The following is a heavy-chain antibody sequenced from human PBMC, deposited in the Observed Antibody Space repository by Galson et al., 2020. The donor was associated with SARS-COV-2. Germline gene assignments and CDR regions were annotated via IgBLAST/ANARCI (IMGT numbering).Heavy chain of an antibody. Sequence: GSLRLSCAASGFTFSSHAMHWVRQAPGKGLEWVAQIFYDGSDKYYGDSVKGRFTISRDSSKNTVYLQMNNLRADDTAVYYCARDGQTSSGWALDYWGQGTLVTVSS. CDR2: IFYDGSDK. CDR1: GFTFSSHA. D-gene: IGHD6-19*01. J-gene: IGHJ4*02. V-gene: IGHV3-33*01. CDR3: ARDGQTSSGWALDY.